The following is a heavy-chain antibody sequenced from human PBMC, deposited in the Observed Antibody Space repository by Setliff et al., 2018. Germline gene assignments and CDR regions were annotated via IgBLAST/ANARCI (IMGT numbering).Heavy chain of an antibody. CDR1: GGTFSSYG. D-gene: IGHD5-18*01. CDR3: AREGVDTRSSTDYRYYMDV. J-gene: IGHJ6*03. CDR2: TIPIFGST. V-gene: IGHV1-69*05. Sequence: ASVKVSCKASGGTFSSYGISWVRQAPGQGLEWMGGTIPIFGSTNYAQKFQDRVTIITVESTSTAYMELRSLRTEDTAVYYCAREGVDTRSSTDYRYYMDVWGKGTTVTVSS.